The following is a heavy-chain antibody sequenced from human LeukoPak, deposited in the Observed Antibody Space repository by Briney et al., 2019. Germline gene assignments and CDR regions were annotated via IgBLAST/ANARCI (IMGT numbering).Heavy chain of an antibody. D-gene: IGHD6-19*01. CDR2: IYYSGST. V-gene: IGHV4-59*08. CDR3: ARLHSSGWYVIDY. J-gene: IGHJ4*02. Sequence: SETLSLTCTVSGGPISSYYWSWIRQPPGKGLEWIGYIYYSGSTNYNPSLKSRVTISVDTSKNQFSLKLSSVTAADTAVYYCARLHSSGWYVIDYWGQGTLVTVSS. CDR1: GGPISSYY.